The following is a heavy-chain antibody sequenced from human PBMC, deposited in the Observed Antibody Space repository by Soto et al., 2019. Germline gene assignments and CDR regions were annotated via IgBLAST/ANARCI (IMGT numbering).Heavy chain of an antibody. J-gene: IGHJ3*02. V-gene: IGHV3-21*01. CDR2: ISSSSSYI. CDR3: ASQGVYYYDSSGYYYVQGQADAFDI. CDR1: GFTFSSYS. Sequence: GGSLRLSCAASGFTFSSYSMNWVRQAPGKGLEGVSSISSSSSYIYYADSLKGRFTISRDNAKNSLYLQMNSLRAEDTAVYYCASQGVYYYDSSGYYYVQGQADAFDIWGQGTMVTVSS. D-gene: IGHD3-22*01.